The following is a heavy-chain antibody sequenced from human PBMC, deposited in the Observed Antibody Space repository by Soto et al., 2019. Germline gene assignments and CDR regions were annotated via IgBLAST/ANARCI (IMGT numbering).Heavy chain of an antibody. Sequence: QVQLVQSGAEVKMPGSSVKVSCTASGGTFTSYTFSWVRQVPGQGLEWMGRIIPILRMADFAQKFQGRVTINAEESTSTVYMKLSSLRSEDTAVYCCATSYGSGSAHFDYWGQGTVVTVS. D-gene: IGHD3-10*01. J-gene: IGHJ4*02. V-gene: IGHV1-69*02. CDR2: IIPILRMA. CDR3: ATSYGSGSAHFDY. CDR1: GGTFTSYT.